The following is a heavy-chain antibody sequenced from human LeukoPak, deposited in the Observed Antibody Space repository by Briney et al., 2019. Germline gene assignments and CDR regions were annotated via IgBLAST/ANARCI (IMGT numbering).Heavy chain of an antibody. V-gene: IGHV1-46*01. CDR3: ARFLTLSRGDAFDI. CDR2: INPSGGST. J-gene: IGHJ3*02. Sequence: ASVKVSCKASGYTFTSYYMHWVRQAPGQGLEWMGIINPSGGSTSYAQKFQGRVTMTRDTSISTAYMELSRLRSDDTAVYYCARFLTLSRGDAFDIWGQGTMVTVSS. D-gene: IGHD1-14*01. CDR1: GYTFTSYY.